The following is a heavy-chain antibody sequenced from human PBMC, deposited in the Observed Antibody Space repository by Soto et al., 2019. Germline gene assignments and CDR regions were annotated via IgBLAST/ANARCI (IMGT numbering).Heavy chain of an antibody. CDR1: GGSFSSYG. CDR2: IIPIFDTA. J-gene: IGHJ6*01. Sequence: QVQLVQSGSEVKKPGSSVKVSCKASGGSFSSYGITWVRQVPGQGLEWMGTIIPIFDTANYAQKFQGRVTITANKSTTTGYMELRRLRSERTAGYYCASAQCIYGLDVLGQGQTVTSPS. D-gene: IGHD2-8*01. CDR3: ASAQCIYGLDV. V-gene: IGHV1-69*06.